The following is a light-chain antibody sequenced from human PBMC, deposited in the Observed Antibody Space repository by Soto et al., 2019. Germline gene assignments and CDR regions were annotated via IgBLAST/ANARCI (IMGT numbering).Light chain of an antibody. V-gene: IGLV2-11*01. Sequence: QSAPTQPRSVSGSPGQSVTLSCTGTSSDVGGYHYVSWYQHHPGKAPKILIYDVNKRPSGVPDRFSGSKSGNTASLIISGLQTEDEADYYCCSYAGSYTLVFGGGTKLTVL. J-gene: IGLJ2*01. CDR3: CSYAGSYTLV. CDR1: SSDVGGYHY. CDR2: DVN.